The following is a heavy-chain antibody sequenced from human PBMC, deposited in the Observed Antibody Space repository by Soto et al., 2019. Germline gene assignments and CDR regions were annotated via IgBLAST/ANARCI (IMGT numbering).Heavy chain of an antibody. V-gene: IGHV3-23*01. CDR2: ISGSAGST. J-gene: IGHJ4*02. CDR1: GFTFSNYA. CDR3: ARDPDAEYSGNYHTPRSLDS. D-gene: IGHD1-26*01. Sequence: GGSLRLSCTGSGFTFSNYAMIWVRQAPGKGLEWVSAISGSAGSTYYAASVKGRFTISRDNAKNSLYLQMNGLRAEDTALYYCARDPDAEYSGNYHTPRSLDSWGQGTQVTVSS.